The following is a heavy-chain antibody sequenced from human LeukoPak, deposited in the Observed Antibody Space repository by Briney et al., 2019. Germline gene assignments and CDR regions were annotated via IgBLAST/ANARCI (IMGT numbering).Heavy chain of an antibody. J-gene: IGHJ4*02. CDR3: AREPLYGSGSYYNAALDY. V-gene: IGHV1-46*01. D-gene: IGHD3-10*01. Sequence: ASVKVSCKASGYTFTSYYMHWVRQAPGQGLEWMGIINPSGGSASYAQKFQGRVTMTRDPSTSTVYMELSSLRSGDTAVYYCAREPLYGSGSYYNAALDYWGQGTLVTVSS. CDR1: GYTFTSYY. CDR2: INPSGGSA.